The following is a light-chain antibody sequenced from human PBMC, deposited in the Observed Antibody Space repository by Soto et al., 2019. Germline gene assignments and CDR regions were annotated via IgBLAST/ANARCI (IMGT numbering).Light chain of an antibody. V-gene: IGLV6-57*01. Sequence: NFMLTQPHSVSESPGKTVTMSCTRSSGSIANNFVQWYQQRPGSSPTTVIYKDNQRPSGVADRFSGSIDSSSNSASLSISGLKTEDEAAYNCQSYDNNNHWVFGGGTKLTVL. CDR3: QSYDNNNHWV. J-gene: IGLJ3*02. CDR2: KDN. CDR1: SGSIANNF.